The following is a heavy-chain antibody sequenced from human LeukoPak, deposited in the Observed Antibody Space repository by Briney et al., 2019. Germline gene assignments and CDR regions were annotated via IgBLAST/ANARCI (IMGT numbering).Heavy chain of an antibody. V-gene: IGHV1-58*01. Sequence: SVNVSCNASRFPLSSSAVQWVRQAGGQRLERTGWIVVGSNNTNYAQKFQERVTITRDMSTSTAYMELSSLRSEDTAVYYCAAPYSTRWFDLWGRGTLVTVSS. CDR3: AAPYSTRWFDL. D-gene: IGHD6-13*01. CDR1: RFPLSSSA. J-gene: IGHJ5*02. CDR2: IVVGSNNT.